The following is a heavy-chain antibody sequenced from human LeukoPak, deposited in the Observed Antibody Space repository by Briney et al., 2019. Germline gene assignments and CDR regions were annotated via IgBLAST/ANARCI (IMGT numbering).Heavy chain of an antibody. CDR3: ARWGNDYSQFDS. D-gene: IGHD4-11*01. J-gene: IGHJ4*02. CDR1: GFTFSSYA. CDR2: ISGSGGST. Sequence: GGSLRLSCAASGFTFSSYAMSWVRQAPGKGLEWVSAISGSGGSTYYADSVKGRFTISRDNSKNTLFLQMNSLRTEDTAVYFCARWGNDYSQFDSWGQGTLVTVS. V-gene: IGHV3-23*01.